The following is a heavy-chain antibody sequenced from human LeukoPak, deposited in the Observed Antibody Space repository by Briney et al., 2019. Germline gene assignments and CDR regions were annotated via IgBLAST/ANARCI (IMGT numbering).Heavy chain of an antibody. CDR3: AKDHYLYYYDNSGLDI. D-gene: IGHD3-22*01. Sequence: TSETLSLTCTVSGGSISSSSYYWGWIRQPAGKGLEWIGRIYTSGKTNYNPSLKSRVTMSLDTSKNQFSLKLSSVTAADMAVYYCAKDHYLYYYDNSGLDIWGQGTMVTVSS. J-gene: IGHJ3*02. CDR1: GGSISSSSYY. CDR2: IYTSGKT. V-gene: IGHV4-61*02.